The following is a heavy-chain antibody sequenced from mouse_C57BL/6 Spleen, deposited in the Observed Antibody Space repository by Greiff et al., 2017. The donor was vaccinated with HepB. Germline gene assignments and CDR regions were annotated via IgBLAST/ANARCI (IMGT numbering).Heavy chain of an antibody. J-gene: IGHJ4*01. V-gene: IGHV1-78*01. Sequence: VQLQESDAELVKPGASVKISCKVSGYTFTDHTIHWMKQRPEQGLEWIGYIYPRDGSTKYNEKFKGKATLTADKSSSTAYMQLNSLTSEDSAVYFCARWGDGYYEAMDYWGQGTSVTVSS. CDR1: GYTFTDHT. CDR3: ARWGDGYYEAMDY. D-gene: IGHD2-3*01. CDR2: IYPRDGST.